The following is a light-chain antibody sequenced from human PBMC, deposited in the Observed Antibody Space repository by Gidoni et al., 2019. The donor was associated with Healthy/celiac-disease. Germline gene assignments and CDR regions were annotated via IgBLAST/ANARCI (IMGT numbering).Light chain of an antibody. Sequence: EIVLTQSPGTLSLSPGERATLSCRASQSVSSSYLAWYQQKPGQAPRRLIYGASSRATGLPDRFSGSGSGTDFTLTISRLEPEDFAVYYCQQYGSSPKTFGQGTKLEIK. V-gene: IGKV3-20*01. CDR3: QQYGSSPKT. CDR1: QSVSSSY. CDR2: GAS. J-gene: IGKJ2*01.